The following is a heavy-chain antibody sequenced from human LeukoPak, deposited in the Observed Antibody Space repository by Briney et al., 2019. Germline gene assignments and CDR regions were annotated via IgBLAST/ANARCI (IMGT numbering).Heavy chain of an antibody. CDR3: ATTAATYYFDY. Sequence: PGGSLRLSCAASGFTVSSNYMSWVRQAPGKGLEWVSLIYTGGHTYYADSVKGRFTISRDNSKNTLCLQMNSLRAEDTAFYYCATTAATYYFDYWGQGNLVTVSS. D-gene: IGHD6-13*01. CDR1: GFTVSSNY. CDR2: IYTGGHT. J-gene: IGHJ4*02. V-gene: IGHV3-53*01.